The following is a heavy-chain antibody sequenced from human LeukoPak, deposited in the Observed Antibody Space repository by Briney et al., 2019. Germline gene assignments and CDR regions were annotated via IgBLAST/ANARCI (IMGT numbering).Heavy chain of an antibody. V-gene: IGHV4-59*01. J-gene: IGHJ6*02. D-gene: IGHD3-10*01. CDR3: ARTSRHFYGSGANLTPWPAGMDV. CDR2: IYYTGSST. CDR1: GGSMSGFF. Sequence: SETLSLTCTVSGGSMSGFFWTWIRRPPGRELEWIGSIYYTGSSTKHNPSLKSRVTISVDTSKSQFSLNLNSATAADTAVYYCARTSRHFYGSGANLTPWPAGMDVWGQGTTVTVSS.